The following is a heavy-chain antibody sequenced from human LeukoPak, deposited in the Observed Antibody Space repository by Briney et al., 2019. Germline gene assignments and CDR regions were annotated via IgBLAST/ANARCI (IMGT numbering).Heavy chain of an antibody. V-gene: IGHV3-23*01. D-gene: IGHD6-6*01. CDR1: GFTVSSNY. CDR3: AKGSSSSRPYYFDY. J-gene: IGHJ4*02. CDR2: ITGSGGST. Sequence: GGSLSLSCAASGFTVSSNYMSWVRQAPGKGLEWISAITGSGGSTYHADSVEGRFTISRDNSKNTLYLQMNSLRVEDTAVYYCAKGSSSSRPYYFDYWGQGTLVTVSS.